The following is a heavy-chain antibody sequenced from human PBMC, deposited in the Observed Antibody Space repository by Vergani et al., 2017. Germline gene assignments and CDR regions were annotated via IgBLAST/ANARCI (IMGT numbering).Heavy chain of an antibody. Sequence: QVQLVESGGGVVQPRRSLRLSCAASGFTFSSYAMHWVRQAPGKGLEWVAVISYDGSNKYYADSVKGRFTISRDNSKNTLYLQMNSLRAEDTAVYYCARGGAALKAWFDPWGQGTLVTVSS. CDR3: ARGGAALKAWFDP. CDR1: GFTFSSYA. J-gene: IGHJ5*02. V-gene: IGHV3-30-3*01. CDR2: ISYDGSNK. D-gene: IGHD6-6*01.